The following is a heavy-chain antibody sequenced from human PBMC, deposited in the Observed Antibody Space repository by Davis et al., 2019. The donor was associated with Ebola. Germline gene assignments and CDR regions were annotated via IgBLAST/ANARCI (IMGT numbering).Heavy chain of an antibody. V-gene: IGHV3-30*02. CDR1: GFTFSSYG. J-gene: IGHJ4*02. CDR3: AKDLVRFLEWLSPIDY. Sequence: GESLKISCAASGFTFSSYGMRWVRQAPGKGLEWVAFIRYDGSNKYYADSVKGRFTISRDNSKNTLYLQMNSLRAEDTAVYYCAKDLVRFLEWLSPIDYWGQGTLVTVSS. CDR2: IRYDGSNK. D-gene: IGHD3-3*01.